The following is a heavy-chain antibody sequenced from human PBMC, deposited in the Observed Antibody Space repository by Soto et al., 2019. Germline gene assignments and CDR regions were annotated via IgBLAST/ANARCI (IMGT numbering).Heavy chain of an antibody. V-gene: IGHV3-7*01. Sequence: GGSLRLSCAASGFIYSSFWMDWVRQAPGKGLEWVANINPDGSEKHYVDSVKGRFTISRDNAKNSLYLQMSSLTAEDSALYYCSRSLDSWGQGTQVTVSS. CDR1: GFIYSSFW. CDR2: INPDGSEK. J-gene: IGHJ4*02. CDR3: SRSLDS.